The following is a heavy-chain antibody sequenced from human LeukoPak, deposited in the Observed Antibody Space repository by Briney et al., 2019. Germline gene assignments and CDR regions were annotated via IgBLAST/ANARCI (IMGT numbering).Heavy chain of an antibody. CDR2: ISGSGGST. D-gene: IGHD3-10*01. CDR3: ARDENYGSGSYRENWFDP. J-gene: IGHJ5*02. Sequence: PGGSLRLSCAASGFTFSSYAVSWVRQAPGKGLEWVSAISGSGGSTYYADSVKGRFTISRDNSKNTLYLQMNSLRAEDTAVYYCARDENYGSGSYRENWFDPWGQGTLVTVSS. CDR1: GFTFSSYA. V-gene: IGHV3-23*01.